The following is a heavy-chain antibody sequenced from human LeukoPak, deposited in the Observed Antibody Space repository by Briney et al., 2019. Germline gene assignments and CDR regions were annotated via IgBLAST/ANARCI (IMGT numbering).Heavy chain of an antibody. CDR2: IYYTGGT. D-gene: IGHD2/OR15-2a*01. J-gene: IGHJ3*02. CDR3: ARALPIGRRSDTFDI. V-gene: IGHV4-59*01. Sequence: SETLSLTCTVSGGSISSYYWSWIRQPPGKGLEWIGYIYYTGGTIYNPSLRSRVTISVDTSKNEFSLKLSSVTAADTAVYYCARALPIGRRSDTFDIWGQGTMVTVSS. CDR1: GGSISSYY.